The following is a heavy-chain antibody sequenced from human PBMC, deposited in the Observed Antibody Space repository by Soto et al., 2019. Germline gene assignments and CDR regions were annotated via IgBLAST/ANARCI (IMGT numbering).Heavy chain of an antibody. J-gene: IGHJ4*02. CDR2: FDPEGGEA. CDR3: ASGGSYFDF. CDR1: GHTLTELS. D-gene: IGHD2-15*01. Sequence: ASVKVSCKISGHTLTELSIHWVRQAPGKGLEWMGGFDPEGGEAIYAQKLQGRVTMTTDTSTNTAYMELRSLRSDDTAVYYCASGGSYFDFWGQGTLVTVSS. V-gene: IGHV1-24*01.